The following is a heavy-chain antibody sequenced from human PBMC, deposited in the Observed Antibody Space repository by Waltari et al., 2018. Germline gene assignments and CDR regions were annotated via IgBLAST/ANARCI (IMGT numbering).Heavy chain of an antibody. CDR2: RNHNSGNT. J-gene: IGHJ4*02. CDR3: ARAQGGELDY. Sequence: QVQLVQSGAEVKKPGASVKVSCKASGYTFTSYDINWVRLATGQGLEWRGWRNHNSGNTGYAEKFQGRVTMTRNTSISTAYMELSSLRSEDTAGYYCARAQGGELDYWGQGTLVTVSS. D-gene: IGHD2-21*01. CDR1: GYTFTSYD. V-gene: IGHV1-8*01.